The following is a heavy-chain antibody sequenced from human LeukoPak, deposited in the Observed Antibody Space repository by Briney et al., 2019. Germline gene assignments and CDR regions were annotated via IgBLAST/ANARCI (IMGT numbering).Heavy chain of an antibody. CDR1: GFTFSSYG. V-gene: IGHV3-30*03. D-gene: IGHD2-2*02. Sequence: GRSLRLSCAASGFTFSSYGMHWVRQAPGKGLEWVAVISYDGSNKYYADSVKGRFTISRDNSKNTLYLQMNSLRAEDTAVYYCARAKGCSSTSCYTPGAGWFDPWGQGTLVTVSS. CDR2: ISYDGSNK. J-gene: IGHJ5*02. CDR3: ARAKGCSSTSCYTPGAGWFDP.